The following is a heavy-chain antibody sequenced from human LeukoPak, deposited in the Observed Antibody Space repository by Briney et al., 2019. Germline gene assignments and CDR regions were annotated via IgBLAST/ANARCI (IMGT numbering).Heavy chain of an antibody. V-gene: IGHV4-4*02. CDR3: ARADLHYGSGTDFDY. D-gene: IGHD3-10*01. CDR1: GGSISSSNW. CDR2: IYHSGST. Sequence: NASETLSLTCAVSGGSISSSNWWSWVRQPPGKGLEWIGEIYHSGSTNYNPSLKSRVTISVDKSKNQFSLKLSSVTAADTAVYYCARADLHYGSGTDFDYWGQGTLVTVSS. J-gene: IGHJ4*02.